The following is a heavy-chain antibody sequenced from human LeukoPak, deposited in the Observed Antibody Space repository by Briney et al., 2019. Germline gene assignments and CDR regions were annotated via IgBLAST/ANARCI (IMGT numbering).Heavy chain of an antibody. CDR1: GFTFSSYG. V-gene: IGHV3-30*18. CDR3: AKGNLGY. D-gene: IGHD5-24*01. CDR2: ISYDGSNK. Sequence: GGSLRLSCAASGFTFSSYGMHWVRQAPGKGLEWVAVISYDGSNKYYADPVKGRFTISRDNSKNTLYLQMNSLRAEDTAVYYCAKGNLGYWGQGTLVTVSS. J-gene: IGHJ4*02.